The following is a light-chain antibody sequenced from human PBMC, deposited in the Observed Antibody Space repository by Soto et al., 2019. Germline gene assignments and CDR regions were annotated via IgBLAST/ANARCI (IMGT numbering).Light chain of an antibody. V-gene: IGLV2-23*01. Sequence: QSALTQPASVSGSPGQSITISCNGTSSDVGNYNLVSWYQQHPVKAPKLMIYEGSKRPSGVSNRFSGSKSDNTASLTISGLQAEDEAHYYCCSYARGSTYVFGTGTKGTVL. CDR2: EGS. CDR3: CSYARGSTYV. J-gene: IGLJ1*01. CDR1: SSDVGNYNL.